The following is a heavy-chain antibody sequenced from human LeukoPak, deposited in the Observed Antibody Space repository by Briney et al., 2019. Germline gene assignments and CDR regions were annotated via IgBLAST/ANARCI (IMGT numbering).Heavy chain of an antibody. Sequence: ASVKVSCKASGGTFSSYAISWVRQAPGQGLEWMGWMNPNSGNTGYAQKFQGRVTITRNTSISTAYMELSSLRSEDTAVYYCARGEGVLWFGELSSWFDPWGQGTLVTVSS. CDR3: ARGEGVLWFGELSSWFDP. CDR1: GGTFSSYA. D-gene: IGHD3-10*01. J-gene: IGHJ5*02. CDR2: MNPNSGNT. V-gene: IGHV1-8*03.